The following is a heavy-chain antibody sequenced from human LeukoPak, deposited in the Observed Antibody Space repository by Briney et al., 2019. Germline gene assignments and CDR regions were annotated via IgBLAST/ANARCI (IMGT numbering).Heavy chain of an antibody. Sequence: PSETLSLTCAVSGGSISSGGYYWSWIRQHPGKGLEWIGYIYYSGSTYYNPSLKSRVTISVDTSKNQFSLKLSSVTAADTAVYYCARASYDFWSGYSHGDWFDPWGQGTLVTVSS. J-gene: IGHJ5*02. CDR1: GGSISSGGYY. V-gene: IGHV4-31*11. CDR3: ARASYDFWSGYSHGDWFDP. D-gene: IGHD3-3*01. CDR2: IYYSGST.